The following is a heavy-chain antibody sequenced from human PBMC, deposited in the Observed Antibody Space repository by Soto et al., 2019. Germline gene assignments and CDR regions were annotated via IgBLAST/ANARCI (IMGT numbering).Heavy chain of an antibody. CDR3: ARSFGVAXAGPFDY. D-gene: IGHD6-13*01. Sequence: SETLSLTCTVSGGSISSCGYYWSWIRQHPGKGLEWIGYIYYGGSTYYNPSLKSRVTISVDTSKNQFSLKLSSVTAADTAVYYCARSFGVAXAGPFDYWGQGTLVTVSS. CDR2: IYYGGST. J-gene: IGHJ4*02. CDR1: GGSISSCGYY. V-gene: IGHV4-31*03.